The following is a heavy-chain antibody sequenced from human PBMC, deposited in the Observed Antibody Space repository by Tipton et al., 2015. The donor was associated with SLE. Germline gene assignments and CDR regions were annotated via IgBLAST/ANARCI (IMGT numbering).Heavy chain of an antibody. CDR2: INHSGST. CDR3: ARRQSGTGWFDP. CDR1: GGSFSGYY. J-gene: IGHJ5*02. V-gene: IGHV4-34*01. D-gene: IGHD1-26*01. Sequence: TLSLTCAVYGGSFSGYYWSWIRQPPGKGLEWIGEINHSGSTNYNPSLKSRVTISVDTSKNQFSLKLSSVTAADTAVYYCARRQSGTGWFDPWGQGTLVTVSS.